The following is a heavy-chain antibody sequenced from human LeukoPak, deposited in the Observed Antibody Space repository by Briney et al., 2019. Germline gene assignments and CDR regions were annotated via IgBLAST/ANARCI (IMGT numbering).Heavy chain of an antibody. D-gene: IGHD2-15*01. J-gene: IGHJ6*02. V-gene: IGHV1-24*01. Sequence: ASVKVSCKVTGYTLTELSMHWVRQAPGKGLEWMGGFDPEDGETIYAQKFQGRVTMTEDTSTDTAYMELSSLRSEDTAVYYCATAGGGSPYYYGMDVWGQGTTVTVSS. CDR1: GYTLTELS. CDR2: FDPEDGET. CDR3: ATAGGGSPYYYGMDV.